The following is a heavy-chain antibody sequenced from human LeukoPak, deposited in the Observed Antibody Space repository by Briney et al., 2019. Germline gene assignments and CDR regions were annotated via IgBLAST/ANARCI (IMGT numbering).Heavy chain of an antibody. CDR3: ARVGRYFDWLSYYYGMDV. J-gene: IGHJ6*04. D-gene: IGHD3-9*01. Sequence: GGSLRLSCAASGFTFSSYEMNWVRQAPGKGLEWVSYISSSGSTIYYADSVKGRFTISRDNAKNSLYLQMNSLRAEDTAVYYCARVGRYFDWLSYYYGMDVWGKGTTVPVSS. V-gene: IGHV3-48*03. CDR1: GFTFSSYE. CDR2: ISSSGSTI.